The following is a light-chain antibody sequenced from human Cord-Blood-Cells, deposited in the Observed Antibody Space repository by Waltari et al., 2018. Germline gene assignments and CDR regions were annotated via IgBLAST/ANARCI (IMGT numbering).Light chain of an antibody. V-gene: IGKV1-27*01. Sequence: DIQLTQSPSSLSASVGDRVTITCRASQGISNYLAWYQQKPGKVPKLLIYAASTLQSGGPSRSSGSGSWTDCTLTIGSLQTEDVATEDCQKYNRARPRGTFGQGTKVEIK. CDR2: AAS. J-gene: IGKJ1*01. CDR3: QKYNRARPRGT. CDR1: QGISNY.